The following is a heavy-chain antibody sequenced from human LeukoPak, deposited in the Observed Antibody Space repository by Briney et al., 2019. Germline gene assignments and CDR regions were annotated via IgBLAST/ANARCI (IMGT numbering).Heavy chain of an antibody. J-gene: IGHJ4*02. CDR1: GGSISSYY. CDR2: IYYSGST. V-gene: IGHV4-59*08. CDR3: ATHGGPHRPAYYFDY. D-gene: IGHD3-16*01. Sequence: PSETLSLTCTVSGGSISSYYWSWIRQPPGKGLEWIGYIYYSGSTNYNPSLKSRVTISVDTSKNQFSLKLSSVTAADTAVYYCATHGGPHRPAYYFDYWGQGTLVTVPS.